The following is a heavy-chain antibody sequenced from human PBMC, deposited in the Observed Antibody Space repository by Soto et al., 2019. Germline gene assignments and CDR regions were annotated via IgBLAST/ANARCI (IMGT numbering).Heavy chain of an antibody. J-gene: IGHJ5*02. CDR3: ARGRHSSSSWFDP. D-gene: IGHD6-6*01. Sequence: SETLSLTCAVYGGSFSGYYWSWIRPPPGKGLEWIGEINHSGSTNYSPSLKSRVTISVDTSKNQFSLKLSSVTAADTAVYYCARGRHSSSSWFDPWGQGTLVTVSS. V-gene: IGHV4-34*01. CDR1: GGSFSGYY. CDR2: INHSGST.